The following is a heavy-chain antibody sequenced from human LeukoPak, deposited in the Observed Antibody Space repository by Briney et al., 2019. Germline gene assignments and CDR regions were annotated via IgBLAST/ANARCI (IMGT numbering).Heavy chain of an antibody. CDR1: GFTFSSYA. CDR3: ARLHYGTFPPDY. J-gene: IGHJ4*02. Sequence: TGGSLRLSCAASGFTFSSYAMHWVRQAPGKGLEWVAVISYDGSNKYYADSVKGRFTISRDNAKNSLYLQMNSLRGEDTALYYCARLHYGTFPPDYWGQGTLVTVSS. V-gene: IGHV3-30*04. D-gene: IGHD3-16*01. CDR2: ISYDGSNK.